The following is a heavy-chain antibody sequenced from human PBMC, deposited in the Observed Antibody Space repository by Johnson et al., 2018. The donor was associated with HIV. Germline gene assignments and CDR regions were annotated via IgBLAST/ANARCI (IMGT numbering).Heavy chain of an antibody. Sequence: QMLLVESGGGVVQPGRSLRLSCAASGFTFSSYAMHWVRQPPGKGLEWVAVISYGGNKQYYVDSVEGRFTISRDNSKDTLYLQMNSLRVEDTAVYYCARDHGQLWLLPAFDIWGQGTMVAVSS. CDR1: GFTFSSYA. J-gene: IGHJ3*02. V-gene: IGHV3-30-3*01. CDR3: ARDHGQLWLLPAFDI. CDR2: ISYGGNKQ. D-gene: IGHD5-18*01.